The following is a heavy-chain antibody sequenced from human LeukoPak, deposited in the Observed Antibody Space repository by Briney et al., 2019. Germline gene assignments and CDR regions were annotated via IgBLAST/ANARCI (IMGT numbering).Heavy chain of an antibody. CDR2: IYYSGST. Sequence: SETLSLTCTVSGGSISSSSYYWGWIRQPPRKGLEWIGSIYYSGSTYYNPSLKSRVTISVDTSKNQFSLKLSSVAAADTAVYYCARAKNHVDTAMVFDYWGQGTLVTVSS. CDR3: ARAKNHVDTAMVFDY. J-gene: IGHJ4*02. V-gene: IGHV4-39*07. D-gene: IGHD5-18*01. CDR1: GGSISSSSYY.